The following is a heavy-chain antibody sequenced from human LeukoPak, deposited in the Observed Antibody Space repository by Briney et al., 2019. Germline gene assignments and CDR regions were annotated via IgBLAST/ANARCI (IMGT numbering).Heavy chain of an antibody. Sequence: GASVKVSCKASGGSFSSYVITWVRQAPGQGLEWMGRIIPILGVSNFAQKLQGRVTITAEKSTNTAHMELSRLESGDTAVYYCALTMAGSSQYSYWGQGTLVTVSS. CDR3: ALTMAGSSQYSY. CDR2: IIPILGVS. CDR1: GGSFSSYV. J-gene: IGHJ4*02. D-gene: IGHD4/OR15-4a*01. V-gene: IGHV1-69*04.